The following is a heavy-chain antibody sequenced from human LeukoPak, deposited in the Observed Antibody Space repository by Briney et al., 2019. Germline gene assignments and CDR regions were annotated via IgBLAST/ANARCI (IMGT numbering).Heavy chain of an antibody. J-gene: IGHJ4*01. Sequence: SQTLSLTCTVSGGSISSGDYYWSWIRQPPGKGLEWIGYIYYSGSTYYNPSLKSRVTISVDTSKNQFSLKLSSVTAADTAVYYCARGPQASRYYGLGIETLLDYWGHGTLVTVSS. D-gene: IGHD3-10*01. CDR2: IYYSGST. CDR1: GGSISSGDYY. V-gene: IGHV4-30-4*01. CDR3: ARGPQASRYYGLGIETLLDY.